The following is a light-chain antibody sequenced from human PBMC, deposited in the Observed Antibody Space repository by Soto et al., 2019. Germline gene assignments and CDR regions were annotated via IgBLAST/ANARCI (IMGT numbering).Light chain of an antibody. J-gene: IGKJ1*01. V-gene: IGKV3-20*01. CDR2: GAS. Sequence: IVLTQSPGTLKLSPGDRATLSCRSSQTVRANYLAWYQQKPGQAPRLVIHGASNRATDIPDRVSGSGSGTDFTLTINRLEPEDFAVYYCQQYGDSPVTFGQGTIVDVK. CDR1: QTVRANY. CDR3: QQYGDSPVT.